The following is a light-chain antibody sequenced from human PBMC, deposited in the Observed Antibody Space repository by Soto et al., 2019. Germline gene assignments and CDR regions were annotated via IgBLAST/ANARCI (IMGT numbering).Light chain of an antibody. CDR1: SSNIGAGYG. CDR2: GNS. Sequence: QSVLTQPPSVSGAPGQRVTISCTGSSSNIGAGYGVHWYQQLPGAAPKLLIYGNSNRPSGVPDRFSGSQSGTSASLAITGLQAEDEADYYCQSYDSSLSASVVFGGGTKLTVL. V-gene: IGLV1-40*01. J-gene: IGLJ2*01. CDR3: QSYDSSLSASVV.